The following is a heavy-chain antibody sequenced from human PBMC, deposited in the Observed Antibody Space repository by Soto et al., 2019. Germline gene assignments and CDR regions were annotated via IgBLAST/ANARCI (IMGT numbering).Heavy chain of an antibody. D-gene: IGHD4-17*01. V-gene: IGHV3-53*04. Sequence: EVQLVESGGGLVQPGGSLRLSCAASGFTVSSNYMSWVRQAPGKGLEWVSVIYSGGSTYYADSVKGRFTISRHNSKNTLYLQMNSLRAEDTAVYYCARARLLWSGDYPGGPRNHPAEYWFGPWGQGTLVTVSS. CDR1: GFTVSSNY. CDR2: IYSGGST. CDR3: ARARLLWSGDYPGGPRNHPAEYWFGP. J-gene: IGHJ5*02.